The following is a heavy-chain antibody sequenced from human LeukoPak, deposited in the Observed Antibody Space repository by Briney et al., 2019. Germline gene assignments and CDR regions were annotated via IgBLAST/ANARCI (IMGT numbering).Heavy chain of an antibody. CDR1: GFTFSSYS. V-gene: IGHV3-21*01. Sequence: GSLRLSCVASGFTFSSYSMNWVRQAPGKGLEWVSSISSSSSFIYYADSVKGRFTISRDNAENSLYLQMNGLRAEDTAVHYCARDRSRGLLDAFDIWGQGTMVTVSS. J-gene: IGHJ3*02. D-gene: IGHD5-24*01. CDR3: ARDRSRGLLDAFDI. CDR2: ISSSSSFI.